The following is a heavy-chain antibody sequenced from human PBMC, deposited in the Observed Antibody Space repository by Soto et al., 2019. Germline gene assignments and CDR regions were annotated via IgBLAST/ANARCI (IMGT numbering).Heavy chain of an antibody. J-gene: IGHJ5*02. CDR1: GFTFSNYW. Sequence: EVQLVESGGGLVQPGGSLRLSCAASGFTFSNYWMHWVRQAPGKGLMWVSRINTDGSRTTYADSVKGRFAISRDNAKNTLYLQMNSLRAEATAVYYCARVKSGSYDWFDPWGQGTLVTVSS. CDR3: ARVKSGSYDWFDP. D-gene: IGHD3-10*01. CDR2: INTDGSRT. V-gene: IGHV3-74*01.